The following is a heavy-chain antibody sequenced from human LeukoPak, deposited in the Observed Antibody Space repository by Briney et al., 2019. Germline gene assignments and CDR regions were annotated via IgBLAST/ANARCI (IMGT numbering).Heavy chain of an antibody. V-gene: IGHV1-69*04. J-gene: IGHJ5*02. D-gene: IGHD3-22*01. CDR1: GGTFSSYA. CDR2: IIPILGIA. Sequence: ASVKVSCKASGGTFSSYAISWVRQAPGQGLEWMGRIIPILGIANYAQKFQGRVTITADKSTSTAYMELSSLRSEDTAVYYCARRPGIYDSSNNWFDPWGQGTLVTVSS. CDR3: ARRPGIYDSSNNWFDP.